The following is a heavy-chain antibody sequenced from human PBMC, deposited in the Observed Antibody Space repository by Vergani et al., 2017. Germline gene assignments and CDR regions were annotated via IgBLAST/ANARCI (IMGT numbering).Heavy chain of an antibody. J-gene: IGHJ4*02. V-gene: IGHV1-24*01. CDR1: GYTLTELS. Sequence: QVQLVQSGAEVKKPGSSVKVSCKVSGYTLTELSMHWVRQAPGKGLEWMGGFDPEDGETIYAQKFQGRVTMTEDTSTDTAYMELSSLRSEDTAVYYCQGIPLDYVWGSYLAYFDYWGQGTLVTVSS. CDR3: QGIPLDYVWGSYLAYFDY. D-gene: IGHD3-16*02. CDR2: FDPEDGET.